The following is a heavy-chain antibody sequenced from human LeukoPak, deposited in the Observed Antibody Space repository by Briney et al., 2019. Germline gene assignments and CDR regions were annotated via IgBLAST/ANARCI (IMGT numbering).Heavy chain of an antibody. J-gene: IGHJ5*02. CDR3: VSHNYHGGGGYLSA. Sequence: GRSLRLSCAASGFTFSSYAMLWVRHAPGKGRECVPVISYDGSNKYYADSVKGRFTISRDNSKNTLHLQMNSLRAEDTAVYYCVSHNYHGGGGYLSAWGEGTLVTVSS. V-gene: IGHV3-30*07. D-gene: IGHD3-22*01. CDR1: GFTFSSYA. CDR2: ISYDGSNK.